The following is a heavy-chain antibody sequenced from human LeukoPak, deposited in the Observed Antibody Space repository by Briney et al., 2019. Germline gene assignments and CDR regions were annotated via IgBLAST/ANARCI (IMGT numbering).Heavy chain of an antibody. D-gene: IGHD5-18*01. J-gene: IGHJ4*02. CDR1: GYSISSSNW. V-gene: IGHV4-28*03. Sequence: ASDTLSLTCAVSGYSISSSNWWGWIRQPPGKGPEWIGYIYYSGSTYYNPSLKSRVTMLVDTSKNQFSLKLSSVTAADTAVYYCARDGGYTAMVTNYFDYWGQGTLVTVSS. CDR2: IYYSGST. CDR3: ARDGGYTAMVTNYFDY.